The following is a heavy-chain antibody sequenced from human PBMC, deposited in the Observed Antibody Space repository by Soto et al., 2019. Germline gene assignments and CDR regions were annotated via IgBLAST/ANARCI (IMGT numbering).Heavy chain of an antibody. CDR2: ISYDGSNK. Sequence: GGSLRLSCAASGFTFSSYAMHWVRQAPGKGLEWVAVISYDGSNKYYADSVKGRFTISRDNSKNTLYLQMNSLRAEDTAVYYCASPSSSGWFLPFDYWGQGTLVTVSS. D-gene: IGHD6-19*01. J-gene: IGHJ4*02. V-gene: IGHV3-30-3*01. CDR1: GFTFSSYA. CDR3: ASPSSSGWFLPFDY.